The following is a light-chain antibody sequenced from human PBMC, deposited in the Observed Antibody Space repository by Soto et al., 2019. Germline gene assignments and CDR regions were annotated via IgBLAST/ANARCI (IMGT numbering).Light chain of an antibody. J-gene: IGKJ4*01. CDR3: QQYNNWPLT. Sequence: EIVMTQSPATLSVSPGEEATLSCRASQSVTNNLAWYQQKPGQAPRLLIYGASTGATGIPARFSGSGSGTEFTLTIRSLQSEDFAVYYCQQYNNWPLTFGGGTKVEIK. CDR2: GAS. V-gene: IGKV3-15*01. CDR1: QSVTNN.